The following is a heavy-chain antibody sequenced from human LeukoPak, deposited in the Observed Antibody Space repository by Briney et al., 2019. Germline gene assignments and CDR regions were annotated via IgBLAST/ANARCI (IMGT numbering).Heavy chain of an antibody. CDR2: ISGAGIFT. CDR3: AKQGNSYGFDY. J-gene: IGHJ4*02. V-gene: IGHV3-23*01. D-gene: IGHD5-18*01. Sequence: GGSLRLSCAASGFTFSEYAMSWVRQAPGRGLEWVSVISGAGIFTYYADSVKGRFTISRDNSKNTLYLQMNSLRAEDTAVYHCAKQGNSYGFDYWGQGTLVTVSS. CDR1: GFTFSEYA.